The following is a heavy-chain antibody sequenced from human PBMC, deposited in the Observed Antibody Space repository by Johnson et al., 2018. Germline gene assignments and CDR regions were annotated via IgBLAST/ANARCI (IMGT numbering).Heavy chain of an antibody. V-gene: IGHV3-48*01. Sequence: VQLVESGGGLAQPGGSLRLSCAASAFTFSSYSMNWVRQAPGKGLEWISYISSTGGTIYYADSVKGRFTISRDNPRNSLSLQINSLRADETAVYYCVRALRQFEWVYYFDYWGQGTLSTVSS. D-gene: IGHD3-9*01. CDR1: AFTFSSYS. CDR2: ISSTGGTI. CDR3: VRALRQFEWVYYFDY. J-gene: IGHJ4*02.